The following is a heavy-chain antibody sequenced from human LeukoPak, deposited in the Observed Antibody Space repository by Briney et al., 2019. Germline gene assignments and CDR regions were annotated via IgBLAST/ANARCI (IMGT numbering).Heavy chain of an antibody. CDR2: MNPNSGNT. CDR1: GYTFTSYD. J-gene: IGHJ5*02. Sequence: ASVKVSCKASGYTFTSYDINWVRQATGQGLEWMGWMNPNSGNTGYAQKFQGRVTMTRNTSISTAYRELSSLRSEDTAVYYCARSYYYGSGSYPWGQGTLVTVSS. D-gene: IGHD3-10*01. V-gene: IGHV1-8*01. CDR3: ARSYYYGSGSYP.